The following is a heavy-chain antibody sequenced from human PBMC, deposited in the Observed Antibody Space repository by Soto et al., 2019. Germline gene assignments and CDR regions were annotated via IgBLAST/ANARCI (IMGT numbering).Heavy chain of an antibody. CDR1: GGSLNTYY. Sequence: EKLSVPCTVSGGSLNTYYWRWIRQPPGKGLEWVGYIYYSGTTYYNPSLKSRISISIDKSKNQFSLKLSSVTAADTAVYYCVSHLTSVLQQGSTDYCG. CDR3: VSHLTSVLQQGSTDY. J-gene: IGHJ4*01. D-gene: IGHD2-8*01. CDR2: IYYSGTT. V-gene: IGHV4-59*01.